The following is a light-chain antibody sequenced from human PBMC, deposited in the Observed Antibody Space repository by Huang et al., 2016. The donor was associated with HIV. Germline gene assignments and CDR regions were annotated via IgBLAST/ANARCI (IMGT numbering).Light chain of an antibody. CDR1: QSVSSY. CDR2: DAS. V-gene: IGKV3-11*01. Sequence: EIVLTQSPATRSLSPGERATLSCRASQSVSSYLAWYQQKPGQAPRLLIYDASNRATGIPTRFSGSESGTDFTLTISSLEPEDFAVYYCQQRSNFIFTFGPGTKVDVK. J-gene: IGKJ3*01. CDR3: QQRSNFIFT.